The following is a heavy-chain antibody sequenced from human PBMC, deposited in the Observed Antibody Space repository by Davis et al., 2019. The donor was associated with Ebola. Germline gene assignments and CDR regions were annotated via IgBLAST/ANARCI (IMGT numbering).Heavy chain of an antibody. CDR2: IRSARDGGTS. D-gene: IGHD2-21*02. V-gene: IGHV3-15*05. Sequence: PGGSLRLSCAGSGFTISSYWMNWVRQAPGRGLEWVGRIRSARDGGTSEYDPVVTERFTISRDDSKNTLFLQMNSLRSDDTGVYYCTRAHCGGDCPGLNWFGPWGQGALVTVSS. J-gene: IGHJ5*02. CDR3: TRAHCGGDCPGLNWFGP. CDR1: GFTISSYW.